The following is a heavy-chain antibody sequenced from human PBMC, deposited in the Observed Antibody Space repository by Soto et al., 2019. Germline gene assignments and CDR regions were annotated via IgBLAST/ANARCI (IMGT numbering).Heavy chain of an antibody. CDR3: VRWSRDYYDSSGYYPKYYFDY. D-gene: IGHD3-22*01. V-gene: IGHV4-30-4*01. CDR2: IYYSGST. Sequence: TLSLTCTVSGGSISSGDYYWSWIRQPPGKGLEWIGYIYYSGSTYYNPSLKSRVTISVDTSKNQFSLKLSSVTAADTAVNYCVRWSRDYYDSSGYYPKYYFDYWGQGTLVTVSS. J-gene: IGHJ4*02. CDR1: GGSISSGDYY.